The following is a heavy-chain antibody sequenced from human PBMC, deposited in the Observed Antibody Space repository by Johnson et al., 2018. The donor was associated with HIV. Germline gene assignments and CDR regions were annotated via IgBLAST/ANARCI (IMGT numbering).Heavy chain of an antibody. D-gene: IGHD3-10*01. CDR2: IYSGGST. CDR3: ARPAAGGAFDI. Sequence: VQLVESGGGLIQPGGSLRLSCAASGFNVSGKYMTWVRQPPGKGLEWVSVIYSGGSTHYAESVKGRFTISRDNSKNTLYLQMGSLRAEDMAVYYCARPAAGGAFDIWGQGTMVTVSS. J-gene: IGHJ3*02. V-gene: IGHV3-66*03. CDR1: GFNVSGKY.